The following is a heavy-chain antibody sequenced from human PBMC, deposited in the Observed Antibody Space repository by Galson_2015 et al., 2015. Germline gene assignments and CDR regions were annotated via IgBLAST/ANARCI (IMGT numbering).Heavy chain of an antibody. CDR3: ARGTTVTHPGYNWFDP. D-gene: IGHD4-17*01. CDR2: ISSSSSTI. CDR1: GFTFSSYS. Sequence: SLRLSCAASGFTFSSYSMNWVRQAPGKGLEWVSYISSSSSTIYYADSVKGRFTISRDNAKNSLYLQMNSLRDEDTAVYYCARGTTVTHPGYNWFDPWGQGTLVTVSS. J-gene: IGHJ5*02. V-gene: IGHV3-48*02.